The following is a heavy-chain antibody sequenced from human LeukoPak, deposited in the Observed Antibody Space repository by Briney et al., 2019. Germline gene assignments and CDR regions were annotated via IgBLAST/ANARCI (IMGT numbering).Heavy chain of an antibody. CDR1: AYTFTIYA. J-gene: IGHJ6*03. Sequence: GASVKVSCKASAYTFTIYAMHWVRQAPGQRLEWMGWISAYNGNTNYAQKLQGRVTMTTDTSTSTAYMELRSLRSDDTAVYYCARLYYDFWSGYGNYCYYYMDVWGKGTMVTVSS. V-gene: IGHV1-18*01. D-gene: IGHD3-3*01. CDR2: ISAYNGNT. CDR3: ARLYYDFWSGYGNYCYYYMDV.